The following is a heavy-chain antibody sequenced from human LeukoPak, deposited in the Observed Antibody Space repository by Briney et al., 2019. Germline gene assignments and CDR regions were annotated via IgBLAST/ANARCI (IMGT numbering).Heavy chain of an antibody. J-gene: IGHJ5*02. V-gene: IGHV4-4*07. CDR2: IFSSGST. CDR3: ARGINIGDSRFFDP. D-gene: IGHD6-13*01. Sequence: SETLSLTCTVSGGSMSGYYWSWIRQPAGMGLEWIGRIFSSGSTNYNPSLKGRVTMAVDTSKNQFSLNLNSVIAGDTAMYYCARGINIGDSRFFDPWGQGLLVTVSS. CDR1: GGSMSGYY.